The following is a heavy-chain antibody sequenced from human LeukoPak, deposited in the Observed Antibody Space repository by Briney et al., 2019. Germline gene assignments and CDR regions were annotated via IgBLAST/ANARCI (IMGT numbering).Heavy chain of an antibody. J-gene: IGHJ4*02. V-gene: IGHV1-3*01. CDR3: ARGIWSARTVDYYLDS. Sequence: GASVKVSCKASGYTFNNYAIHWVRQAPGQRFEWMGWINAGNGHTKYSQNFQGRVTITGDSSASTVYIDLSALTSEDTAVYYCARGIWSARTVDYYLDSWGQGTLVTVSS. D-gene: IGHD2-21*01. CDR1: GYTFNNYA. CDR2: INAGNGHT.